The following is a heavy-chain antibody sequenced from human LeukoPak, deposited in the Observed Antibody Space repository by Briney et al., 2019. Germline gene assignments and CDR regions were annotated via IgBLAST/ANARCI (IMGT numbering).Heavy chain of an antibody. D-gene: IGHD3-9*01. CDR3: ARVSTDILTGYLTFDY. CDR2: INAGNGNT. Sequence: ASVKVSCKASGYTFTSYAMHWVRQAPGQRLEWMGWINAGNGNTKYSQKFQGRVTIIRDTSASTAYMELSSLRSEDTAVYYCARVSTDILTGYLTFDYWGQGTLVTVSS. V-gene: IGHV1-3*01. J-gene: IGHJ4*02. CDR1: GYTFTSYA.